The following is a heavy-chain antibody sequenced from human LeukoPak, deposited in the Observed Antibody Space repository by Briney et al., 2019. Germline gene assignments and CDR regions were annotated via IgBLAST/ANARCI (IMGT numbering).Heavy chain of an antibody. CDR2: ISSSTTTI. CDR3: ARGLRGTNYYDFWSGYLYYYYGMDV. Sequence: GGSLRLSCAASGFAFNTYSMNWVRQAPGKGLEWVSSISSSTTTIYYADSVRGRFTISRDNAKNSLYLQMNSLRDEDTAVYYCARGLRGTNYYDFWSGYLYYYYGMDVWGQGTTVTVSS. J-gene: IGHJ6*02. V-gene: IGHV3-48*02. D-gene: IGHD3-3*01. CDR1: GFAFNTYS.